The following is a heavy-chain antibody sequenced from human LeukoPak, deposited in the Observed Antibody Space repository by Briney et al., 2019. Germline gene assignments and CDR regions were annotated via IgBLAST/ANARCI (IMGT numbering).Heavy chain of an antibody. CDR3: ARAPGTTFDY. CDR2: IYHSWST. Sequence: PSETLSLTCTVSGYSISSDYYWGWIRQPPGRGLEWIGTIYHSWSTYYNPSLKSRVTISVDTSKNQFSLKLTSLTAADTAVYYCARAPGTTFDYWGHGNMVTVSS. CDR1: GYSISSDYY. D-gene: IGHD4-17*01. V-gene: IGHV4-38-2*02. J-gene: IGHJ4*01.